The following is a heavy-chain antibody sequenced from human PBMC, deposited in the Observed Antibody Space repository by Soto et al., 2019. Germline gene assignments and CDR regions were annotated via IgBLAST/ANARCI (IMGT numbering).Heavy chain of an antibody. J-gene: IGHJ4*02. Sequence: ASVKVSCKAYGYTFTCYYMYWVRQAPGQGLEWMGIINPSGGSTSYAQKFQGRVTMTRDTSTSTVYMELSSLRSEDTAVYYCARGRQWLVKYWGQGTLLTVSS. CDR2: INPSGGST. CDR3: ARGRQWLVKY. V-gene: IGHV1-46*01. CDR1: GYTFTCYY. D-gene: IGHD6-19*01.